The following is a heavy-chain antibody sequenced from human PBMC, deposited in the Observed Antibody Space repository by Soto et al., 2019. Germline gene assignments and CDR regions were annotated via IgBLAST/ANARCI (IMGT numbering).Heavy chain of an antibody. J-gene: IGHJ4*02. V-gene: IGHV2-70*04. CDR2: IDWDDDK. CDR1: GFSLTTSGVR. CDR3: ARTMILGRAPCFDF. D-gene: IGHD3-3*01. Sequence: ESGPTLVNPTQTLTLTCTFSGFSLTTSGVRVSWLRQSPGKALEWLARIDWDDDKVYSTSLKTRLTISKDSSKNQVVLTMTNVDPMDTATYYCARTMILGRAPCFDFWGPGILVTVFS.